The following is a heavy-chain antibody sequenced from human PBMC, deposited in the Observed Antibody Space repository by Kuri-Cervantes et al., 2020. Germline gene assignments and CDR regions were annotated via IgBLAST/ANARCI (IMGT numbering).Heavy chain of an antibody. V-gene: IGHV3-30*07. J-gene: IGHJ3*02. CDR3: AKGFRSAAGPTDAFDI. CDR1: GFTFSSYA. CDR2: ISYDGSNK. D-gene: IGHD6-13*01. Sequence: GESLKISCAASGFTFSSYAMHWVRQAPGKGLEWVAVISYDGSNKYYADSVKGRFTISRDNSKNTLYLQMNSLRAEDTAVYYCAKGFRSAAGPTDAFDIWGQGTMVTVSS.